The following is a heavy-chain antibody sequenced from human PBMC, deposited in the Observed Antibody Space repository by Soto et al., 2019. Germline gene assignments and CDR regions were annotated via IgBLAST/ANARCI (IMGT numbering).Heavy chain of an antibody. CDR1: GFTFSSYS. CDR3: ARDRSGSYGLPYFDY. CDR2: ISSSGSTI. J-gene: IGHJ4*02. V-gene: IGHV3-48*02. D-gene: IGHD1-26*01. Sequence: GGSLRLSCAASGFTFSSYSMNWVRQAPGKGLEWVSYISSSGSTIYYADSVKGRFTISRDNAKNSLYLQMNSLRDEDTAVYYCARDRSGSYGLPYFDYWGQGTLVTVSS.